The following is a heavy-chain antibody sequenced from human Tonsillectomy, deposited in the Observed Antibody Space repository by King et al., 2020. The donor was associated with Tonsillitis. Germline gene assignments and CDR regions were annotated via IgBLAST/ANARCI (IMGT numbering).Heavy chain of an antibody. J-gene: IGHJ6*02. CDR3: ARDSDYDDYYYGLDV. CDR1: GFTFSEYW. D-gene: IGHD5-12*01. CDR2: IKQDGSDQ. V-gene: IGHV3-7*03. Sequence: VQLVESGGGLVQPGGSLRLSCAASGFTFSEYWMSWVRQAPGKGLEWVANIKQDGSDQYYVDSLKGRFIISRDNAKNSLYLQINSLRAEDTAVYYCARDSDYDDYYYGLDVWGQGTTVTVSS.